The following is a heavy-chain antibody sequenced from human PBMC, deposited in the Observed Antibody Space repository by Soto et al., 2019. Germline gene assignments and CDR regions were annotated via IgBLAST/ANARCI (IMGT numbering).Heavy chain of an antibody. CDR2: LFYSGST. CDR3: ARGLAAAGLFGFGP. V-gene: IGHV4-31*03. CDR1: GCSISSDGSY. Sequence: PSETPSLPRTVSGCSISSDGSYRGWIRPHPGKGLEWIGCLFYSGSTYYNPSLKSRVTISVDTSKNQFSLKLSSVTAADTAVYYCARGLAAAGLFGFGPWGQGTLVTVSS. D-gene: IGHD6-13*01. J-gene: IGHJ5*02.